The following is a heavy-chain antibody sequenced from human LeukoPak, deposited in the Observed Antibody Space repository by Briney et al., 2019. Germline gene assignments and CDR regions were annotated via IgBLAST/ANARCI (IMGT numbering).Heavy chain of an antibody. CDR1: GGSFSGYY. Sequence: PSEILSLTCAVYGGSFSGYYWSWIRQPPGKGLEWIGEINHSGSTNYNPSLKSRVTISVDTSKNQFSLKLSSVTAADTAVYYCAREALGEGNYYFDYWGQGTLVTVSS. D-gene: IGHD1-26*01. J-gene: IGHJ4*02. V-gene: IGHV4-34*01. CDR3: AREALGEGNYYFDY. CDR2: INHSGST.